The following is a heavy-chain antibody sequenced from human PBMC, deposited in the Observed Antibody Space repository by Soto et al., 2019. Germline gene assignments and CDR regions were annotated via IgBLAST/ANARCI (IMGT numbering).Heavy chain of an antibody. V-gene: IGHV3-23*01. CDR3: AKGRGGSGSLTPRVDF. CDR2: ISGGGATT. J-gene: IGHJ4*02. D-gene: IGHD3-10*01. CDR1: GFTFNNYA. Sequence: EVQLLESGGGLVQPGGSLRLSCAASGFTFNNYAMTWVRQAPGKGLAWVSAISGGGATTSYADSVKGRFTVSRDGSKNTLYRQMSSLRAEDTALYYCAKGRGGSGSLTPRVDFWGQGTLVTVSS.